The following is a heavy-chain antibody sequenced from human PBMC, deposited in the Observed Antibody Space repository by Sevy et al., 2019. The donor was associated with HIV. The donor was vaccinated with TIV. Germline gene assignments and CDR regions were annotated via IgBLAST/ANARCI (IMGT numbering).Heavy chain of an antibody. D-gene: IGHD1-26*01. CDR2: MNPNSGNT. V-gene: IGHV1-8*01. CDR1: GYTLTCYD. J-gene: IGHJ6*02. Sequence: ASVKVSCKASGYTLTCYDINWVRQATGQGLEWMGWMNPNSGNTGYAQKFQGRVTMTRNTSISTAYMELSSLRSEDTAVYYCATAGGDYYYYYGMDVWGQGTTVTVSS. CDR3: ATAGGDYYYYYGMDV.